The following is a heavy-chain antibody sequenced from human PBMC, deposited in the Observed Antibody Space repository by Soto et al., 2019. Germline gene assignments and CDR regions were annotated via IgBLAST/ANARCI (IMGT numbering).Heavy chain of an antibody. CDR1: GFTFGDYA. D-gene: IGHD3-16*02. Sequence: GGSLRLSCTASGFTFGDYAMSWFRQAPGKGLEWVGFIRSKAYGGTTEYAASVKGRFTISRDDSKSIAYLQMNSLKTEDTAVYYCTRDDPYRPYYDYIWGSYRYTGKDDAFDIWGQGTMVTVSS. CDR3: TRDDPYRPYYDYIWGSYRYTGKDDAFDI. V-gene: IGHV3-49*03. J-gene: IGHJ3*02. CDR2: IRSKAYGGTT.